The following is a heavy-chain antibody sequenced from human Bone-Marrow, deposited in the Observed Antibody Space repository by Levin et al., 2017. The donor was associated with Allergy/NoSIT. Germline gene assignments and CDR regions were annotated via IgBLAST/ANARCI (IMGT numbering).Heavy chain of an antibody. CDR3: ARAVRGVLSDY. CDR2: IWFDGSNK. Sequence: LSLTCVASGFTFSSHGMHWVRQAPGKGLEWVGIIWFDGSNKYYADSVKGRFTISRDDSKNTVYLQMNSLRVDDTAVYFCARAVRGVLSDYWGQGTLVTVSS. CDR1: GFTFSSHG. V-gene: IGHV3-33*01. D-gene: IGHD3-10*02. J-gene: IGHJ4*02.